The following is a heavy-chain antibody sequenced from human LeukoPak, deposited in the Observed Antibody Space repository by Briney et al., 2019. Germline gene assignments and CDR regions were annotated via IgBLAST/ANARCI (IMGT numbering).Heavy chain of an antibody. CDR2: IYYSGST. Sequence: LETLSLTCTVSGGSFTTYYWSWIRQPAGKGLEWIGYIYYSGSTNYNPSLKSRVTISVDTSKNQFSLKLSSVTAADTAVYYCARGGNSYGHNWFDPWGQGTLVTVSS. V-gene: IGHV4-59*01. D-gene: IGHD5-18*01. J-gene: IGHJ5*02. CDR1: GGSFTTYY. CDR3: ARGGNSYGHNWFDP.